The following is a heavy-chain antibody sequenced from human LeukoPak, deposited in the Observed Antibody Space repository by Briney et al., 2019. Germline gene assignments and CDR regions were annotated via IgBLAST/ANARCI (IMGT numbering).Heavy chain of an antibody. J-gene: IGHJ4*02. CDR3: AKGDIVVVPAAIGFDY. CDR2: ISGSGGST. Sequence: PGGSLRLSSAASGFTFSSYAMSWVRQAPGKGLEWVSAISGSGGSTYYADSVKGRFTISRDNSKNTLYLQMNSLRAEDTAVYYCAKGDIVVVPAAIGFDYWGQGTLVTVSS. V-gene: IGHV3-23*01. D-gene: IGHD2-2*02. CDR1: GFTFSSYA.